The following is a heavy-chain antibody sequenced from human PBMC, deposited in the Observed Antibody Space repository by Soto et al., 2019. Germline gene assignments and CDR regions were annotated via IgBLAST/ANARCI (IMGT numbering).Heavy chain of an antibody. CDR2: IIPIFGTA. CDR1: GGTFSSYA. D-gene: IGHD6-19*01. Sequence: QVPLVQSGAEVKKPGSSVKVSCKASGGTFSSYAISWVRQAPGQGLEWMGGIIPIFGTANYAQKFQGRVTITADESTSTAYMELSSLRSEDTAVYYCARGRSIAVAGKHYYGMDVWGQGTTVTVSS. CDR3: ARGRSIAVAGKHYYGMDV. J-gene: IGHJ6*02. V-gene: IGHV1-69*01.